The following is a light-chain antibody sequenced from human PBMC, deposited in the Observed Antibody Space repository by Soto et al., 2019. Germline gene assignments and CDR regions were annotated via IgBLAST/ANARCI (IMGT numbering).Light chain of an antibody. CDR1: QGIRNF. J-gene: IGKJ3*01. V-gene: IGKV1-27*01. CDR2: AAS. CDR3: QKYSSVPV. Sequence: DIQMTQSPTSLSASVGDRVTITCRASQGIRNFVAWYQQKPGQPPKLLIYAASTLQSGVTSRFSGSGSGTDFTLNINSLEPEDVATYSCQKYSSVPVFGPGTKVDI.